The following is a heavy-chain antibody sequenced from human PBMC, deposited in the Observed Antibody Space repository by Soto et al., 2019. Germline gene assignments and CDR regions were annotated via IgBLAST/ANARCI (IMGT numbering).Heavy chain of an antibody. V-gene: IGHV4-30-4*01. CDR1: GRSISSVDYY. D-gene: IGHD6-19*01. CDR3: ARQWLLRERGHNWFDP. J-gene: IGHJ5*02. CDR2: IYYSGST. Sequence: SETLSLTCTVSGRSISSVDYYWSWIRQPPGKGLEWIGYIYYSGSTYYNTSLKSRVTISVDTSKNQFSLKLSSVTAADTAVYYCARQWLLRERGHNWFDPWGQGTLVTVSS.